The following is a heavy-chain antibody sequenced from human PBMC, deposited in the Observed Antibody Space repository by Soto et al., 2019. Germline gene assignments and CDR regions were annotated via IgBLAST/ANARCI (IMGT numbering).Heavy chain of an antibody. CDR2: INPYNANT. Sequence: SVEVSCKACGYGLTDHGRSWVRQAPGQGLEWMGWINPYNANTRYGEKVQGRVTMTTDTSSTVYMELTGLTSDDTAVYYCARDWTSPSCVSSSCPRGAWFDPWGQGTLVPGSS. V-gene: IGHV1-18*04. CDR3: ARDWTSPSCVSSSCPRGAWFDP. CDR1: GYGLTDHG. D-gene: IGHD2-15*01. J-gene: IGHJ5*02.